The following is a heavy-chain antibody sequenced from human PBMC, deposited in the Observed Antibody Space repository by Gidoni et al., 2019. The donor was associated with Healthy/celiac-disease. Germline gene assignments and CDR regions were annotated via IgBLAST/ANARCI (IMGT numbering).Heavy chain of an antibody. CDR1: GCSISSYY. Sequence: QVQLQASGPGLVKPSETLSLTCTVSGCSISSYYWSWIRQPPGKVLEWIGYIYYSGSTNYNPSLKSRVTISVDTSKNQFSLKLSSVTAADTAVYYCARASRFGSHAGAPDYWGQGTLVTVSS. V-gene: IGHV4-59*01. D-gene: IGHD3-10*01. J-gene: IGHJ4*02. CDR3: ARASRFGSHAGAPDY. CDR2: IYYSGST.